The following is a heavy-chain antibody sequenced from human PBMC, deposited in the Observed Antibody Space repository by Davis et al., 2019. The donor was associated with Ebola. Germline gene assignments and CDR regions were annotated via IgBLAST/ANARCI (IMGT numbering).Heavy chain of an antibody. CDR2: IYHSGST. D-gene: IGHD6-13*01. J-gene: IGHJ5*02. CDR3: ARVKAAAGTFTLNWFDP. Sequence: SETLSLTCAVSGGSISSSNWWSWVRQPPGKGLEWIGEIYHSGSTNYNPSLKSRVTISVDTSKNQFSLKLSSVTAADTAVYYCARVKAAAGTFTLNWFDPWGQGTLVTVSS. V-gene: IGHV4-4*02. CDR1: GGSISSSNW.